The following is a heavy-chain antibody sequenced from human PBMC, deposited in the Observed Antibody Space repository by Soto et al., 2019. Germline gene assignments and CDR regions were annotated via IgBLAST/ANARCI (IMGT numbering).Heavy chain of an antibody. CDR1: GYTFTSHG. V-gene: IGHV1-18*01. Sequence: QVQLVQSGAEVKKPGASVKVSCKASGYTFTSHGISWVRQAPGQGLEWMGWISAENGDTNYEQKLQGRVTVTTDSSTSTAYMELRSLRSEDTAVYYCARMVRGSNIDYYYYMEVWGKGTTVTVAS. CDR3: ARMVRGSNIDYYYYMEV. CDR2: ISAENGDT. J-gene: IGHJ6*03. D-gene: IGHD3-10*01.